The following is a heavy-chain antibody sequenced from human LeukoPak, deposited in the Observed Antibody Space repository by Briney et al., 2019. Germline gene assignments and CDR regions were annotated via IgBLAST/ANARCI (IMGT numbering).Heavy chain of an antibody. CDR1: GYTFTSYD. CDR2: MNPNSGNT. V-gene: IGHV1-8*01. D-gene: IGHD2-2*02. J-gene: IGHJ6*03. Sequence: ASVKVSCKASGYTFTSYDINWVRQATGKGLEWMGWMNPNSGNTGYAQKFQGRVTMPRNTSISTAYMELSSLRSEDTAVYYCARGVRGCSSTSCYMGYYYYYMDVWGKGTTVTVSS. CDR3: ARGVRGCSSTSCYMGYYYYYMDV.